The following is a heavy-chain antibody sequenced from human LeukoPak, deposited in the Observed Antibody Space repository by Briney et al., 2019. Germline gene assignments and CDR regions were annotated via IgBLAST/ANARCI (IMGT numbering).Heavy chain of an antibody. Sequence: GASVKVSCKASGYTFTGYYMHWVRQAPGQGLEWMGWISAYNGNANYAQKLQGRVTMTTDTSTSTAYMELRSLRSDDTAVYYCARVSLPVLRYFDWLPSVAFDIWGQGTMVTVSS. CDR3: ARVSLPVLRYFDWLPSVAFDI. V-gene: IGHV1-18*04. CDR1: GYTFTGYY. D-gene: IGHD3-9*01. CDR2: ISAYNGNA. J-gene: IGHJ3*02.